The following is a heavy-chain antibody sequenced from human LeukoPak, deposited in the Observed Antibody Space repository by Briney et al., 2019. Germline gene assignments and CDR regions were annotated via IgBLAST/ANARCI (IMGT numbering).Heavy chain of an antibody. CDR3: ARASAVHSSSWGGYYFDY. D-gene: IGHD6-13*01. Sequence: SETLSLTCAVSGGSISSSNWWSWVRQPPGKGLEWIGEIYHSGSTNYNPSLKSRVTISVDKSKNQFSLKLSSVTAADTAVYYCARASAVHSSSWGGYYFDYWGQGTLVTVSS. CDR2: IYHSGST. V-gene: IGHV4-4*02. J-gene: IGHJ4*02. CDR1: GGSISSSNW.